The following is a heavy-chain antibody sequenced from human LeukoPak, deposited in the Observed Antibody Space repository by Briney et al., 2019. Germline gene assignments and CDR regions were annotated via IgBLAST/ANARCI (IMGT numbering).Heavy chain of an antibody. V-gene: IGHV1-8*01. CDR1: GYTFTSYD. J-gene: IGHJ4*02. D-gene: IGHD3-10*01. CDR3: ARGLLTMVRGVTALGY. CDR2: MNPNSGNT. Sequence: ASVKVSCKASGYTFTSYDINWVRQATGQGLERMGWMNPNSGNTGYAQKFQGRVTMTRNTSISTAYMELSSLRSEDTAVYYCARGLLTMVRGVTALGYWGQGTLVTVSS.